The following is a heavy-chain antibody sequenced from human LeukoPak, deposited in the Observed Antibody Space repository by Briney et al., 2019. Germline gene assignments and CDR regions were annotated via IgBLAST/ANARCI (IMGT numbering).Heavy chain of an antibody. J-gene: IGHJ4*02. Sequence: GGSLRLSCAASGFTFSSYAMTWLRQAPGKGLEGVASIGAGGTNTYYADSVAGRFTISRDNSKNTLYMQMNSLRAEDTAVYYCAKDGSGVAAADYYFDYWGQGTLVTVSS. CDR1: GFTFSSYA. V-gene: IGHV3-23*01. D-gene: IGHD2-15*01. CDR2: IGAGGTNT. CDR3: AKDGSGVAAADYYFDY.